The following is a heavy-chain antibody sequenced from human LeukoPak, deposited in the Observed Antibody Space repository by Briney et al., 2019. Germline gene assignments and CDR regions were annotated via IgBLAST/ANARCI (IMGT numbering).Heavy chain of an antibody. J-gene: IGHJ3*02. Sequence: GGCLRLSCAAYGFTFDDYAMHWDRQAPGKGLEWVSGISWNSGSIVYADSVKGRFTISRDHAKNSLYLQMNSLRAEAKDLYICAKDRSSGNPKANYSGAFDMWAQEPMVTVSS. CDR2: ISWNSGSI. CDR3: AKDRSSGNPKANYSGAFDM. V-gene: IGHV3-9*01. CDR1: GFTFDDYA. D-gene: IGHD4-23*01.